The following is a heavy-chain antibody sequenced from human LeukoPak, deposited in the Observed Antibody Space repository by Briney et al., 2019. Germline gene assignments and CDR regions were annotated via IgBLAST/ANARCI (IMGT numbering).Heavy chain of an antibody. CDR2: ILYDGRNK. J-gene: IGHJ4*02. CDR3: ANLDGGTFD. CDR1: GFTFSNYG. Sequence: GGSLRLSCAASGFTFSNYGMHWVRQAPGKGLEWVALILYDGRNKHYADSVKGRFTISRDNSKNTLYLQMNSLRAEDTAVYYCANLDGGTFDWAQGTLVTVSS. D-gene: IGHD4-23*01. V-gene: IGHV3-30*02.